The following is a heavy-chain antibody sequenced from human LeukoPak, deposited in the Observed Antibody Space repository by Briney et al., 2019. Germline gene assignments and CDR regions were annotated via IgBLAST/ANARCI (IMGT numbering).Heavy chain of an antibody. CDR2: IYYSGST. Sequence: PSETLSLTCTVSGGSISGYYWSWIRQPPGKGLEWIGYIYYSGSTNYNPSLKSRVTMSVDTSKNQFSLKLSSVTAADTAVYYCARSGKAQQLPPLWGQGTLVTVSS. D-gene: IGHD6-13*01. J-gene: IGHJ4*02. CDR1: GGSISGYY. V-gene: IGHV4-59*01. CDR3: ARSGKAQQLPPL.